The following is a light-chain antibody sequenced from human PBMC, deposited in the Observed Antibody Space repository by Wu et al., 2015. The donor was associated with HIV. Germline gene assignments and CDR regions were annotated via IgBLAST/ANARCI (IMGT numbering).Light chain of an antibody. V-gene: IGKV3-20*01. Sequence: PGERATLSCRASQSITNSYLAWYQQKSGQAPRLLIYGASSRATGIPDRFSGSGSGTDFTLTISRLEPEDFAVYYCQQYSRSPRTFGQGTKVEVK. CDR1: QSITNSY. CDR3: QQYSRSPRT. CDR2: GAS. J-gene: IGKJ1*01.